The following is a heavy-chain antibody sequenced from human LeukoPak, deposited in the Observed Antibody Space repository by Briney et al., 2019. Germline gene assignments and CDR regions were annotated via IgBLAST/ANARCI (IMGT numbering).Heavy chain of an antibody. CDR1: GFTFSSYG. D-gene: IGHD6-13*01. Sequence: GGSLRLSCAAPGFTFSSYGMHWVRQAPGKGLEWVAVISYDGRNKYHADSVKGRFTISRDNSKNTLYLQMNSLRAEDTAVYYCAKDGDVAAAGYYFDYWGQGTLVTVSS. CDR3: AKDGDVAAAGYYFDY. J-gene: IGHJ4*02. V-gene: IGHV3-30*18. CDR2: ISYDGRNK.